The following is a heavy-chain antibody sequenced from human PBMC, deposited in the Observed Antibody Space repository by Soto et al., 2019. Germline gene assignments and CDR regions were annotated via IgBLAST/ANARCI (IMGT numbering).Heavy chain of an antibody. J-gene: IGHJ6*02. V-gene: IGHV4-31*03. Sequence: SETLSLTCTVSGGSISSGGYYWSWIRQHPGKGLEWIGYIYYSGSTYYNPSLKSRVTISVDTSKNQFSLKLSSVTAADTAVYYCARERHLDYDFWSGYPTFYYYYGMDVWGQGTTVTVSS. CDR3: ARERHLDYDFWSGYPTFYYYYGMDV. D-gene: IGHD3-3*01. CDR1: GGSISSGGYY. CDR2: IYYSGST.